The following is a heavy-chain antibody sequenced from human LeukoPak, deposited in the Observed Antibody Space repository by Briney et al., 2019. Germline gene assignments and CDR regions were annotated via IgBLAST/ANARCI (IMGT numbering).Heavy chain of an antibody. J-gene: IGHJ3*02. D-gene: IGHD3-3*01. CDR3: ARVDISATEWLLDAFDI. CDR1: GFTFSDYY. Sequence: GGSLRLSCAASGFTFSDYYMSWIRQAPGKGLEWVSYISSSGSTIYYADSVKGRFTISRDNAKNSLYLQMNSLRAEDTAVYYCARVDISATEWLLDAFDIWGQGTMVTVSS. V-gene: IGHV3-11*01. CDR2: ISSSGSTI.